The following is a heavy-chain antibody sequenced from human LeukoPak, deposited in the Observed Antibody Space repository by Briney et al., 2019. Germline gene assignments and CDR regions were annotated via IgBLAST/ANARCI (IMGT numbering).Heavy chain of an antibody. CDR1: GFTFSSYA. Sequence: GGSLRLSCAASGFTFSSYAMSWVRQAPGKGLEWVSAISGSGGSTYYADSVKGRFTISRDNSKNTLYLQMNSLRAEETAVYYCATPAGIVATINLDYWGQGTLVTVSS. V-gene: IGHV3-23*01. D-gene: IGHD5-12*01. CDR3: ATPAGIVATINLDY. CDR2: ISGSGGST. J-gene: IGHJ4*02.